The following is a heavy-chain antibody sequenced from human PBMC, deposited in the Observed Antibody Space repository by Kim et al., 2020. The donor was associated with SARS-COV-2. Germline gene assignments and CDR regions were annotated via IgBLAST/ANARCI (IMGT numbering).Heavy chain of an antibody. Sequence: ASVKVSCKASGYTFTTYSMIWVRQAPGQGLELMGWINTNTGIPTYVQGFTGRFVFSLDTSVSTAYLQISSLETEDTAVYYCAREVGRPTRPPGDYWGQGT. CDR1: GYTFTTYS. CDR2: INTNTGIP. D-gene: IGHD1-26*01. CDR3: AREVGRPTRPPGDY. J-gene: IGHJ4*02. V-gene: IGHV7-4-1*01.